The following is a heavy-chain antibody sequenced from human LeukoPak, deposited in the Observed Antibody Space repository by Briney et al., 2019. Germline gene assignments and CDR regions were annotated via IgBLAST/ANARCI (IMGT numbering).Heavy chain of an antibody. Sequence: PGRSLRLSCAASGFTFSSYAMHWVRQAPGKGLEWVAVISYDGSNKYYADSVKGRFTISRDNSKNTLYLQLNSLRAEDAALYYCAKDINTYCRGDCPPDIWGQGTMVTVSS. CDR2: ISYDGSNK. CDR1: GFTFSSYA. CDR3: AKDINTYCRGDCPPDI. J-gene: IGHJ3*02. V-gene: IGHV3-30*04. D-gene: IGHD2-21*02.